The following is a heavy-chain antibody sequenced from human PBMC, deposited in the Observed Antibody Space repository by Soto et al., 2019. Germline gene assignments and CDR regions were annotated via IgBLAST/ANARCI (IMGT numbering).Heavy chain of an antibody. CDR3: ARRSGEGYV. CDR1: GGSISSYY. J-gene: IGHJ6*04. V-gene: IGHV4-59*08. CDR2: IYYSGST. D-gene: IGHD7-27*01. Sequence: TSETLPLTCTVSGGSISSYYVGWIRQPPGKGLEWIGYIYYSGSTNYNPSLKSRVTISVDTSKNQFSLKLSSVTAADTAVYYCARRSGEGYVWGKGTTVTVSS.